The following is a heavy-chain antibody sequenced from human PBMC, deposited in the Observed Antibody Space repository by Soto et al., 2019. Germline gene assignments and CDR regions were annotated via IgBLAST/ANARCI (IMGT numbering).Heavy chain of an antibody. Sequence: SVKVSCKASGGTFSSYAISWVRQAPGQGLEWMGGIIPIFGTANYAQKFQGRVTITADESTSTAYMELSSLRSEDTAVYYCASGLNLYDSSGYYFGYWGQGTLVTVSS. CDR3: ASGLNLYDSSGYYFGY. V-gene: IGHV1-69*13. CDR2: IIPIFGTA. J-gene: IGHJ4*02. CDR1: GGTFSSYA. D-gene: IGHD3-22*01.